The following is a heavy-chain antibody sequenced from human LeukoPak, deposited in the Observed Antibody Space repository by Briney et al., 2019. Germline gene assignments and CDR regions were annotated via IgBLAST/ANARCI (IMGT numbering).Heavy chain of an antibody. J-gene: IGHJ4*02. CDR3: ARVVPTTVTTGGGDY. CDR1: GYTFASYY. CDR2: ISPSGEST. Sequence: ASVKVSCKASGYTFASYYTHWVRQAPGQGLEWMGIISPSGESTSYAQRFQGRVTMTRDTSTSTVYMELSSLRSEDTAVYYCARVVPTTVTTGGGDYWGQGTLVTVSS. V-gene: IGHV1-46*01. D-gene: IGHD4-17*01.